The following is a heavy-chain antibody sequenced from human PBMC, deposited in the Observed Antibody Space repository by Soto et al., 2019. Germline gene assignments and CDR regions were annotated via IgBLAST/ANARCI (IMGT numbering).Heavy chain of an antibody. Sequence: QVQLQESGPGLVKPSQTLSLTCIVSGGSISSGDYYWSWIRQPPGKGLEWIGYIYYSGTTYYNLSLKSQVSISVDTSKDQLPLKLGAVPSADTAVYYGAIGVSGWCDPWGQGTLVTVSS. CDR1: GGSISSGDYY. CDR2: IYYSGTT. J-gene: IGHJ5*02. D-gene: IGHD2-8*02. CDR3: AIGVSGWCDP. V-gene: IGHV4-30-4*01.